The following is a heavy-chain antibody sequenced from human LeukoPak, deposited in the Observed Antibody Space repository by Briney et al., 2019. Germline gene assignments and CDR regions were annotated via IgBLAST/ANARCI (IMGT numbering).Heavy chain of an antibody. CDR2: INPNSGGT. Sequence: ASVKVSCKASGYTFTCYYMHWVRQAPGQGLEWMGWINPNSGGTNYAQKFQGRVTMTRDTSISTAYMELSRLRSDDTAVYYCAREYSGYDFLYYYYGMDVWGQGTTVTVSS. D-gene: IGHD5-12*01. J-gene: IGHJ6*02. CDR3: AREYSGYDFLYYYYGMDV. V-gene: IGHV1-2*02. CDR1: GYTFTCYY.